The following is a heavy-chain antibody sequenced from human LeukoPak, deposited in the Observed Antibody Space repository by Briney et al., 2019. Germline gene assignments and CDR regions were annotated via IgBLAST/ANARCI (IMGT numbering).Heavy chain of an antibody. CDR3: ARGVVVVAATSDDAFDI. D-gene: IGHD2-15*01. V-gene: IGHV1-2*02. Sequence: ASVKVSCKASGYTFTGYYMHWVRQAPGQGLEWMGWINPNSGGTNYAQKFQGRVTMTRDTSISTAYMELSRLRSDDTAVYYCARGVVVVAATSDDAFDIWGQGTMVTVSS. CDR2: INPNSGGT. CDR1: GYTFTGYY. J-gene: IGHJ3*02.